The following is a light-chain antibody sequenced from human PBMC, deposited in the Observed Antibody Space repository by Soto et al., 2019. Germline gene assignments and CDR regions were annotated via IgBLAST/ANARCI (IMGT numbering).Light chain of an antibody. CDR1: QSISNY. Sequence: DIQITQSPSSLSASVGDRVTITCRASQSISNYLNWYQQKPGKAPKFLIYAASSLQSGVPSRFSGSGSGTDFTLTISSLQPEDFATYYCQQSFSSPWTFGQGTKVDI. CDR2: AAS. CDR3: QQSFSSPWT. V-gene: IGKV1-39*01. J-gene: IGKJ1*01.